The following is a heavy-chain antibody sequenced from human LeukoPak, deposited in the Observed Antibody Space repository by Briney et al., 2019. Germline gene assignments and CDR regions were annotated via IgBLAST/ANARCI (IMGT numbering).Heavy chain of an antibody. Sequence: PGGSLRLSCAASGFTFSSYGMHWVRQAPGKGLEWVAFIRYDGSNKYYADSVKGRFTISRDNSKNTLYLQMNSLRAEDTAVYYCAKDGYYGSGSYPLYYYYYYMDVWGKGTTVTISS. CDR2: IRYDGSNK. D-gene: IGHD3-10*01. J-gene: IGHJ6*03. CDR1: GFTFSSYG. CDR3: AKDGYYGSGSYPLYYYYYYMDV. V-gene: IGHV3-30*02.